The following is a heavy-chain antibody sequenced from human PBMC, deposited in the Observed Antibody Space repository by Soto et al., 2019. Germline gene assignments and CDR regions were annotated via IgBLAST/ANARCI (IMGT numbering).Heavy chain of an antibody. Sequence: QVQLQESGPGLVKPSQTLSLTCTVSGGSISSGGYYWSWIRQHPGKGLEWIGYIYYSGSTYYNPSLKSRLTISVDTSKNQFSLKLSSVTAAETAVYSCARLLGDAPHAFDIWGHGTMVTVSS. J-gene: IGHJ3*02. D-gene: IGHD2-2*01. CDR1: GGSISSGGYY. CDR3: ARLLGDAPHAFDI. CDR2: IYYSGST. V-gene: IGHV4-31*03.